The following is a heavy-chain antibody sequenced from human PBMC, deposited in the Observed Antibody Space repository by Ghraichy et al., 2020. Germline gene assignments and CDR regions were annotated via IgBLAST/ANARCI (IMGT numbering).Heavy chain of an antibody. CDR3: AEGWELRRQYYFDY. CDR2: IIPIFGTA. Sequence: SVKVSCKASGGSFSSYVFSWVRQAPGQGLEWMGGIIPIFGTANYAQRFQGRVTITADESTTTAYMELSSLRSEDTAVYYCAEGWELRRQYYFDYWGQGTLVTVSS. CDR1: GGSFSSYV. J-gene: IGHJ4*02. V-gene: IGHV1-69*13. D-gene: IGHD3-10*01.